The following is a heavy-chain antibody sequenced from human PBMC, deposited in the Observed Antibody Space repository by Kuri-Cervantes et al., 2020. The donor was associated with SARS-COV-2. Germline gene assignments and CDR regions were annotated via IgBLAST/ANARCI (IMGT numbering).Heavy chain of an antibody. CDR1: GGSFSGYY. Sequence: SQTLSLTCAVYGGSFSGYYWSWIRQSPGKGLVWIGEINHTGSTNYNPSLKSRVTISVGASKNQFSLKLNSVTAADTAVYYCASLGDSSGYYLHYYYYYMDVWGKGTTVTVSS. CDR2: INHTGST. J-gene: IGHJ6*03. D-gene: IGHD3-22*01. CDR3: ASLGDSSGYYLHYYYYYMDV. V-gene: IGHV4-34*01.